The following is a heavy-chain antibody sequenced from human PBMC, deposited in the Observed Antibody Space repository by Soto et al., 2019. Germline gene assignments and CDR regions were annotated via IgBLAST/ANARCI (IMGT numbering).Heavy chain of an antibody. V-gene: IGHV3-74*01. CDR3: ARPSRHSDSYRPIDY. CDR2: INSDGSST. CDR1: GFTFSSYW. Sequence: GGSLRLSCAASGFTFSSYWMHWVRQAPGKGLVWVSRINSDGSSTSYADSVKGRFTISRDNAKNTLYLQMNSLRAEDTAVYYCARPSRHSDSYRPIDYWGQGTLVSVSS. J-gene: IGHJ4*02. D-gene: IGHD4-4*01.